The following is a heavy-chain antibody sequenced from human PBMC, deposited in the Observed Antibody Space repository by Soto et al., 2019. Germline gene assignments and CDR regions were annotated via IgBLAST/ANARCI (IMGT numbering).Heavy chain of an antibody. CDR1: GFTFSNAW. V-gene: IGHV3-15*01. CDR3: TVVLEDYGDYEWYFDL. D-gene: IGHD4-17*01. J-gene: IGHJ2*01. CDR2: IKSKTDGGTT. Sequence: GGPLRLSCAASGFTFSNAWMSWVRQAPGKGLEWVGRIKSKTDGGTTDYAAPVKGRFTISRDDSKNTLYLQMNSLKTEDTAVYYYTVVLEDYGDYEWYFDLWGRGTLVTVSS.